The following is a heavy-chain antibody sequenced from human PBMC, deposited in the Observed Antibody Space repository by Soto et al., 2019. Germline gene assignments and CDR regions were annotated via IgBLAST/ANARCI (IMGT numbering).Heavy chain of an antibody. J-gene: IGHJ4*02. V-gene: IGHV4-39*01. D-gene: IGHD3-22*01. CDR1: GGSISSSSYY. CDR2: IYYSGST. Sequence: QLQLQESGPGLVKPSETLSLTCTVSGGSISSSSYYWGWIRQPPGKGLEWIGSIYYSGSTYYNPSLKSRVTISVDTSKNQFSLKLRSVTAADTAVYYCARLGDYYDSSGYCRPHCPFDYWGQGTLVTVSS. CDR3: ARLGDYYDSSGYCRPHCPFDY.